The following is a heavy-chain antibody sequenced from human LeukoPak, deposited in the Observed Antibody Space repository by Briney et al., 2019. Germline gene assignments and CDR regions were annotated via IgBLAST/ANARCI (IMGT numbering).Heavy chain of an antibody. CDR3: ARGPPLRGDFDY. CDR1: GYSISSGYY. Sequence: SETLSLTCTVSGYSISSGYYWGWIRQPPGKGLEWIGSIYHSGSTYYNPSLKSRVTISVDTSKNQFSLKLSSVTAADTAVYYCARGPPLRGDFDYWGQGTLVTVSS. J-gene: IGHJ4*02. V-gene: IGHV4-38-2*02. CDR2: IYHSGST.